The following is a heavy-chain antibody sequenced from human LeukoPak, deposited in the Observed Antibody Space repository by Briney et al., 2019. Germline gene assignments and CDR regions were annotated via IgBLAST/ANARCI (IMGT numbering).Heavy chain of an antibody. CDR1: GYSFTTHW. CDR3: ARHLHLYYYDSSGYFGDYYYYMDV. Sequence: GESLKISCKASGYSFTTHWIGWVRQMPGKGLEWMGIIYPGDSDTRYSPSFQGHVTISADKSISTAYLQWSSLKASDTAMYYCARHLHLYYYDSSGYFGDYYYYMDVWGKGTTVTVSS. J-gene: IGHJ6*03. D-gene: IGHD3-22*01. CDR2: IYPGDSDT. V-gene: IGHV5-51*01.